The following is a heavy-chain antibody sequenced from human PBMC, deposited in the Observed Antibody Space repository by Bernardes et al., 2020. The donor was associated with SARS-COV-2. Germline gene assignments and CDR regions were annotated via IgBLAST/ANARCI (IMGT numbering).Heavy chain of an antibody. CDR3: ATGVAVAGTPTHYYYYYGMDV. D-gene: IGHD6-19*01. J-gene: IGHJ6*02. CDR2: FDPEDGET. Sequence: ASVKVSCKVSGYTLTELSMHWVRQAPGKGLEWMGGFDPEDGETIYAQKFQGRVTMTEDTSTDTAYMELSSLRSEDTAVYYCATGVAVAGTPTHYYYYYGMDVLGPGTTVTVPS. CDR1: GYTLTELS. V-gene: IGHV1-24*01.